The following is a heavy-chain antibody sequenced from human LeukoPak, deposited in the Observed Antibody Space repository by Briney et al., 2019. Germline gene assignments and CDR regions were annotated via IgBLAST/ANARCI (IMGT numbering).Heavy chain of an antibody. CDR3: VRDQTEFDS. CDR1: GGSIKTYY. Sequence: SETLSLTCSVSGGSIKTYYWTWIRQPPGKGLEWIGYIHYSGSTDSNPSLMGRVTISLDTSKSQFSLELRSVTAADTAVYYCVRDQTEFDSWGQGTVVTVSS. V-gene: IGHV4-59*01. CDR2: IHYSGST. J-gene: IGHJ4*02.